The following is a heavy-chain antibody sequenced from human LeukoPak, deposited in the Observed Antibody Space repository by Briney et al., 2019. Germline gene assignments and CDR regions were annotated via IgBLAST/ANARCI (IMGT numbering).Heavy chain of an antibody. Sequence: PSETLSLTCSVSGGSISSYYWSWIRQPPGKGLEWIGYIHYSGSTNYNPSLKSRVTISVDTSKNQFSLKLSSVTAADTAVYYCARGRGEDARTPHHWGQGTLVTVSS. D-gene: IGHD3-16*01. CDR2: IHYSGST. CDR1: GGSISSYY. CDR3: ARGRGEDARTPHH. J-gene: IGHJ5*02. V-gene: IGHV4-59*01.